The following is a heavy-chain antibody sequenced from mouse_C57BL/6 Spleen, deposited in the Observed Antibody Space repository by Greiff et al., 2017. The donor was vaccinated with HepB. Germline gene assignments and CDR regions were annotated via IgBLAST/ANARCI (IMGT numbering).Heavy chain of an antibody. Sequence: EVKLVESGPGLVKPSQSLSLTCSVSGYSITSGYYWNWIRQSPGNHLEWMGYISYDGSNNYNPSLKNRISITRDTSKNQFFLKLNSVTTEDTATYYCAREGAYCSNYGYAMDYWGQGTSVTVSS. CDR1: GYSITSGYY. CDR3: AREGAYCSNYGYAMDY. CDR2: ISYDGSN. D-gene: IGHD2-5*01. V-gene: IGHV3-6*01. J-gene: IGHJ4*01.